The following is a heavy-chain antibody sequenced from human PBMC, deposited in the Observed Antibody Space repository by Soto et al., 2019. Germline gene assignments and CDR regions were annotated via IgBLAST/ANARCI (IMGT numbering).Heavy chain of an antibody. V-gene: IGHV1-18*01. CDR3: ARDSGSYMYVSD. D-gene: IGHD1-26*01. CDR1: GYTFTSSG. Sequence: QVQLVQSGAEVKKPGASVKVSCKASGYTFTSSGFSWVRQAPGQGLEWMAWISAYNGETHYAQKFQGRVTMTTDTATSTSYMGRRSLRSDDTAVYYCARDSGSYMYVSDWGQGTLVTVSS. J-gene: IGHJ4*02. CDR2: ISAYNGET.